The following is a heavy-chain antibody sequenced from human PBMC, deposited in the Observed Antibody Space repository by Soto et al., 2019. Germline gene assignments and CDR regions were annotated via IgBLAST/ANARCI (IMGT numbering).Heavy chain of an antibody. CDR3: AKDVTLGYCSGGSCYPEAHSWGYHYYYGMDV. CDR2: ISYDGSNK. D-gene: IGHD2-15*01. J-gene: IGHJ6*02. Sequence: GGSLRLSCAASGFTFSSYGMHWVRQAPGKGLEWVAVISYDGSNKYYADSVKGRFTISRDNSKNTLYLQMNSLRAEDTAVYYCAKDVTLGYCSGGSCYPEAHSWGYHYYYGMDVWGQGTTVTVSS. V-gene: IGHV3-30*18. CDR1: GFTFSSYG.